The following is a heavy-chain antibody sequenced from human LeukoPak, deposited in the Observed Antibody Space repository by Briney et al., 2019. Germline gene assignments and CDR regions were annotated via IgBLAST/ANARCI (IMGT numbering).Heavy chain of an antibody. CDR2: ISYDGSNK. J-gene: IGHJ4*02. Sequence: PGGSLRLSCAASGFTFSSYAMHWVRQAPGKGLEWVAVISYDGSNKYYADSVKGRFTISRDNSKNTLYLQMNSLRVEDTAVYYCAKPTEGSGSFLINYWGQGTLVTVSS. D-gene: IGHD1-26*01. CDR1: GFTFSSYA. CDR3: AKPTEGSGSFLINY. V-gene: IGHV3-30-3*02.